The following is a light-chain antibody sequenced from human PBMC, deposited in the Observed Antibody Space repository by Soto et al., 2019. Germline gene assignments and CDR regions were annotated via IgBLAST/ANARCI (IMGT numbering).Light chain of an antibody. CDR3: QQFNSYPIT. CDR1: QSISSY. CDR2: KAS. V-gene: IGKV1-5*03. J-gene: IGKJ5*01. Sequence: DIQMTQSPSSLSASVGDRVTITCRASQSISSYLNWYQQKPGKAPKLLIYKASTLKSGVPSRFSGSGSGTEFTLTISSLQPDDFATYYCQQFNSYPITFGQGTRLEI.